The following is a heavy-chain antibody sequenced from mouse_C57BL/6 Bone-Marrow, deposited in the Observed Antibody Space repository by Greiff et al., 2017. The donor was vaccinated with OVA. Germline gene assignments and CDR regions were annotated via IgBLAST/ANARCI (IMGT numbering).Heavy chain of an antibody. CDR3: ARDGSSYERVTNAMDY. CDR2: IDPSDSYT. V-gene: IGHV1-50*01. D-gene: IGHD1-1*01. Sequence: VQLQQPGAELVKPGASVKLSCKASGYTFTSYWMQWVKQRPGKGLEWIGEIDPSDSYTNYNQKFKGKGTLTVDTSSSTAYMQLSSLTSEDSAVYYCARDGSSYERVTNAMDYWGQGTSVTVSS. CDR1: GYTFTSYW. J-gene: IGHJ4*01.